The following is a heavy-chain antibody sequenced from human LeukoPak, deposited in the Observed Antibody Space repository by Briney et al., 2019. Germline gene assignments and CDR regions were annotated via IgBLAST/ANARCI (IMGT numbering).Heavy chain of an antibody. CDR1: TFTFSSYE. CDR2: ISTSGTVI. J-gene: IGHJ5*02. V-gene: IGHV3-48*03. CDR3: ARELTRSGPNWFDP. Sequence: GGSLRLSCTASTFTFSSYEMNWVRQAPGKGLEWVSYISTSGTVIYYADSVRGRFTISRDNAKNSLYLQMNSLRAEDTAIYYCARELTRSGPNWFDPWGQGTLVTVSS. D-gene: IGHD3-3*01.